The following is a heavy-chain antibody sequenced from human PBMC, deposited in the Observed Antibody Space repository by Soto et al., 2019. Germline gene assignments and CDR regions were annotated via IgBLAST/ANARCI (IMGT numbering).Heavy chain of an antibody. D-gene: IGHD2-21*02. Sequence: QVTLKESGPTLVKPTQTLTLTCTVSGLSLRTTGVGVGWVRQPPGKALAWLALLYWDDDKRYSPSLRSRLTIAKDISEKLVVLTMTNMDTVDTATYYCVQSRCGGDCLEIYSSHAYNGLDVWGQGTTVTVSS. CDR3: VQSRCGGDCLEIYSSHAYNGLDV. CDR2: LYWDDDK. CDR1: GLSLRTTGVG. V-gene: IGHV2-5*02. J-gene: IGHJ6*02.